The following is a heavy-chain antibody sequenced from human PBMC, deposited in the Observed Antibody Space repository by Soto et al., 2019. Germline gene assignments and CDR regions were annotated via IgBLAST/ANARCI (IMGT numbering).Heavy chain of an antibody. J-gene: IGHJ4*02. V-gene: IGHV3-30-3*01. D-gene: IGHD5-18*01. CDR2: ISYHGGNQ. CDR1: GFTFKTYT. Sequence: QVQLVESGGGVVQPGRSLRLSCAASGFTFKTYTMHWVRQAPGKGLEWVAVISYHGGNQYYADSVKGRSTISRDNSKNTLYLQMNSLRAEDTAVYYCATGPSDEVRGYSYGKTPGVDYWGQGTLVTVSS. CDR3: ATGPSDEVRGYSYGKTPGVDY.